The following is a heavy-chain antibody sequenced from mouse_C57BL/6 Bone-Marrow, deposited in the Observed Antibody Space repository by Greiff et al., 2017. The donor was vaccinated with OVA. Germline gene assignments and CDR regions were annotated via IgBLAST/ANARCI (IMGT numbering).Heavy chain of an antibody. Sequence: EVKLVESGGDLVKPGGSLKLSCAASGFTFSSYGMSWVRQTPDKRLEWVATISSGGSYTYYPDSVKGRFTISRDNAKNTLYLQMSSLKSEDTAMYYWARRLGRRDWFAYWGQGTLVTVSA. V-gene: IGHV5-6*02. J-gene: IGHJ3*01. D-gene: IGHD4-1*01. CDR3: ARRLGRRDWFAY. CDR1: GFTFSSYG. CDR2: ISSGGSYT.